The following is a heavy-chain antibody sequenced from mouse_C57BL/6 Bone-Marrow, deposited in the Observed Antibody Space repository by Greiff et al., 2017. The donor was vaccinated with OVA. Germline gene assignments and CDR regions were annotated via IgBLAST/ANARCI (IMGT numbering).Heavy chain of an antibody. D-gene: IGHD2-13*01. CDR3: ARWVTSFDY. J-gene: IGHJ2*01. CDR2: IYPSDSEP. CDR1: GYTFPSYW. V-gene: IGHV1-61*01. Sequence: QVQLQQPGAELVRPGSSVKLSCKASGYTFPSYWMAWVKQRPGQGLGWFGNIYPSDSEPHYNQQFKDKATLIVDKPSSTADMQLSSMTSEDAAVYYCARWVTSFDYWGQGTTLTVSA.